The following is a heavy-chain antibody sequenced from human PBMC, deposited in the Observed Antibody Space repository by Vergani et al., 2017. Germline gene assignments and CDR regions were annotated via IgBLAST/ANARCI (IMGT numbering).Heavy chain of an antibody. CDR3: ARVYGYYYDSSGKGAFDI. CDR1: GYTFTGYY. J-gene: IGHJ3*02. V-gene: IGHV1-2*02. D-gene: IGHD3-22*01. CDR2: INPNSGGT. Sequence: QVQLVQSGAEVKKPGASVKVSCKASGYTFTGYYMHWVRQAPGQGLEWMGWINPNSGGTNYAQKFQGRVTMTRDTSISTAYMELSRLRSDDTAVDYCARVYGYYYDSSGKGAFDIWGQGTMVTVSS.